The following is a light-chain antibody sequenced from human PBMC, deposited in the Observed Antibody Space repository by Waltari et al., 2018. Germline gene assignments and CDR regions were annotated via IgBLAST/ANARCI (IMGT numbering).Light chain of an antibody. CDR2: EAS. J-gene: IGKJ1*01. V-gene: IGKV1-5*03. CDR1: KSIGYW. CDR3: QHYNRFSQT. Sequence: DIQMTQSPSTLSASVGDRVTITCRASKSIGYWLAWYQQKAGKATKLLISEASNLESAVPPRVSGSGAGTEFTLTISSLQPDDFATYYCQHYNRFSQTFGQGTKVAI.